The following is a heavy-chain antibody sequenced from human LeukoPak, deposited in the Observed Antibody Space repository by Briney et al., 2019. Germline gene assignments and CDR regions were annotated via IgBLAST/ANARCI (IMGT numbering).Heavy chain of an antibody. Sequence: GGSLRLSCAASGFTFSSYGMHWVRQAPGKGLEWVAVISYDGSNKYYADSVKGRFTISRDNSKNTLYLQMNSLRAEDTAVYYCAKSDGFDYWGQGTLVTVSS. CDR2: ISYDGSNK. V-gene: IGHV3-30*18. J-gene: IGHJ4*02. D-gene: IGHD5-24*01. CDR3: AKSDGFDY. CDR1: GFTFSSYG.